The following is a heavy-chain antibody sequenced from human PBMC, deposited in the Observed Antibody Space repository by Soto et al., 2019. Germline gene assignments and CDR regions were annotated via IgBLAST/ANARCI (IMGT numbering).Heavy chain of an antibody. CDR2: ISGSGGST. CDR3: AKVSSGWYYFDY. J-gene: IGHJ4*02. CDR1: GFTFSSYG. Sequence: EVQLLESGGGLVQPGGSLRLSCAASGFTFSSYGMSWVRQAPGKGLEWVSAISGSGGSTYYADSVKGRFTISRDNSKNTLYLQMNSLRAEDTAVYYCAKVSSGWYYFDYWGQGTLVTVSS. D-gene: IGHD6-19*01. V-gene: IGHV3-23*01.